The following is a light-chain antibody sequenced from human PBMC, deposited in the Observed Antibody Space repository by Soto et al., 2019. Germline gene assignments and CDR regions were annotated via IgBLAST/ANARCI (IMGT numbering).Light chain of an antibody. CDR2: GVS. CDR1: QSVRSSY. J-gene: IGKJ1*01. Sequence: EIVLTQSPGTLSLSPGERATLSCRASQSVRSSYLAWYQQKLGQAPRLLIYGVSNRATVITDRFSGSGSGTDFTLTISRLESEDFAVYYCQQYGTSPRTFGQGTKVEIK. CDR3: QQYGTSPRT. V-gene: IGKV3-20*01.